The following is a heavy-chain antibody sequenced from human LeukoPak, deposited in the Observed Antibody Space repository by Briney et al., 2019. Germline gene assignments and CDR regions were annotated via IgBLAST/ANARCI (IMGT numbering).Heavy chain of an antibody. CDR1: GGSISNYF. CDR2: IFISGGT. J-gene: IGHJ4*02. D-gene: IGHD1-26*01. Sequence: PSETLSLTCTVSGGSISNYFWIWIRQPPGKGLEWIGYIFISGGTNYNPSLKSRVTMSEDRSKNQFSLELSSVTAADMAVYYCARLADTTVANYYLDYWGQGTLVTVSS. V-gene: IGHV4-4*09. CDR3: ARLADTTVANYYLDY.